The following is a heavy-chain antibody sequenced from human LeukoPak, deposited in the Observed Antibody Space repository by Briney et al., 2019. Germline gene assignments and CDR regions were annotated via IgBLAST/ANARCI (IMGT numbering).Heavy chain of an antibody. V-gene: IGHV1-69*04. D-gene: IGHD3-9*01. CDR2: IIVTLGTP. J-gene: IGHJ5*02. CDR3: ARAVDDDLAGYYWGDWFDP. CDR1: GGTFTNYA. Sequence: ASVKVSCKATGGTFTNYAVSWVRQAPGQGLEWMGRIIVTLGTPNYAQKFQGRVAITADKSTSTAYMELSSLRSEDTAVYYCARAVDDDLAGYYWGDWFDPWGQGTLVTVSS.